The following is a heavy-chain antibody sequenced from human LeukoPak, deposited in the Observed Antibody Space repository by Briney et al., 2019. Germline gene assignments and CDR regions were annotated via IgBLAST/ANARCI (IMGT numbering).Heavy chain of an antibody. J-gene: IGHJ3*01. D-gene: IGHD1-26*01. CDR1: GFTFSSYA. Sequence: GGSLRLSCAASGFTFSSYAITWVRQAPGKGLEWVSTISGSGASTYYADSVKGRFTISRDNSKNTLYLQMNSLRAEDTAVYYCAKDHRGYAWELPNDAFDVWGQGTVVTVSS. V-gene: IGHV3-23*01. CDR2: ISGSGAST. CDR3: AKDHRGYAWELPNDAFDV.